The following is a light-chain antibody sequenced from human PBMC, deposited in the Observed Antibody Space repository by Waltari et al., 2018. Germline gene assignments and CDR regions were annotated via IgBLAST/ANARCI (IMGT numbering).Light chain of an antibody. Sequence: DVVMTQSPLSLPVTPGQAASISCKSSQSLVHSDGNTHLNWFQQRPGQSPRRLIYRVSNRDSGVPDRFSGSGSGTDFTLKISRVEAEDVGVYYCIQGTHWPYTFGQGTKLDIK. CDR1: QSLVHSDGNTH. J-gene: IGKJ2*01. CDR3: IQGTHWPYT. CDR2: RVS. V-gene: IGKV2-30*02.